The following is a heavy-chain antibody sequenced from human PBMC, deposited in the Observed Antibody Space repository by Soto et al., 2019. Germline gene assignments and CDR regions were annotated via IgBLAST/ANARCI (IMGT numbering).Heavy chain of an antibody. CDR2: INGGNGNT. CDR1: GYTFTRHA. CDR3: ARVSRWYYDSSGPIDY. Sequence: ASVKGACKASGYTFTRHAGHWVRQAQGQRLEWMGWINGGNGNTKYSQNLQGRVTITRDTSASTAYMELSSLRSEDTAVYYCARVSRWYYDSSGPIDYWGQGTLVTVSS. J-gene: IGHJ4*02. V-gene: IGHV1-3*01. D-gene: IGHD3-22*01.